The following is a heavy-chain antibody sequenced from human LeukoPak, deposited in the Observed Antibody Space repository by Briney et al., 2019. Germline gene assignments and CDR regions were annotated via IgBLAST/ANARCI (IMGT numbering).Heavy chain of an antibody. J-gene: IGHJ4*02. CDR1: GGSINSYY. Sequence: SETLSLTCTVSGGSINSYYWSWLRQPPGKGLEWVAYIYYSGSTSYNPSLKSRVTISVDTSKNQFSLKLNSVTAADTAMYYCARLFHPALSGNYPFDYWGQGTLVTVSS. V-gene: IGHV4-59*01. CDR2: IYYSGST. D-gene: IGHD1-26*01. CDR3: ARLFHPALSGNYPFDY.